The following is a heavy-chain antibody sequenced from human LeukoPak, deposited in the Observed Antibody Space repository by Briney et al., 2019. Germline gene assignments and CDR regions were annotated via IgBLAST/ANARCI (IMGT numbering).Heavy chain of an antibody. J-gene: IGHJ4*02. CDR3: AKEKIGDRVPYFDY. D-gene: IGHD3-16*01. V-gene: IGHV3-23*01. CDR1: GFTFSSYA. CDR2: ISGSGGST. Sequence: GASLRLSCAASGFTFSSYAMSWVRQAPGKGLEWVSAISGSGGSTYYADSVKGRFTISRDSSKNTLYLQMNSLRAEDTAVYYCAKEKIGDRVPYFDYWGQGTLVTVSS.